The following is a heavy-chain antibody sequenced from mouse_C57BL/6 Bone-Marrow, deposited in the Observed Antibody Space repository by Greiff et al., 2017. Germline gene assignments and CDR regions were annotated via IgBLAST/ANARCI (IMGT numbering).Heavy chain of an antibody. CDR2: IWRGGST. CDR1: GFSLTSYG. J-gene: IGHJ1*03. Sequence: QVQLQQSGPGLVQPSQSLSITCTVSGFSLTSYGVHWVRQSPGKGLEWLGVIWRGGSTDYNAACMSRLSITKDNSKSQVFFKMNSLQADDTAIYYCAKKIAEYFDVWGTGTTVTVSS. V-gene: IGHV2-5*01. CDR3: AKKIAEYFDV.